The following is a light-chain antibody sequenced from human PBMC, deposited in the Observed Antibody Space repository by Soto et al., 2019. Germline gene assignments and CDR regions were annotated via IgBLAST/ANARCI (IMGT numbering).Light chain of an antibody. Sequence: EIVLTQSPGTLSLSPGERATLSCRASQSVSSSYLAWYQQKPGQASRLLIYGASSRATGIPDRFSGSGSGTDFTLTISRLEPEDFAVYYCQQYGSYPSTFGGGTKVEIK. V-gene: IGKV3-20*01. CDR2: GAS. J-gene: IGKJ4*01. CDR1: QSVSSSY. CDR3: QQYGSYPST.